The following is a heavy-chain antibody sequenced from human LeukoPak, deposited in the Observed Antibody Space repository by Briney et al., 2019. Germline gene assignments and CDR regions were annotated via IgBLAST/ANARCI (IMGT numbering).Heavy chain of an antibody. CDR2: IYYSGST. V-gene: IGHV4-30-4*08. CDR1: GGSISSGSYY. Sequence: SETLSLTCTVSGGSISSGSYYWRWIRQPAGKGLEWIGYIYYSGSTYYNPSLKSRVTISVDTSKNQFSLKLSSVTAADTAVYYCAREIIAAAGLSNFDYWGQGTLVTVSS. J-gene: IGHJ4*02. D-gene: IGHD6-13*01. CDR3: AREIIAAAGLSNFDY.